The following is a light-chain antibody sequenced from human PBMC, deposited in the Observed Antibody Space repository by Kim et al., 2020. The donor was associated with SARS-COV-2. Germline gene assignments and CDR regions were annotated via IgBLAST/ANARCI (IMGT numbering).Light chain of an antibody. CDR1: QSVTTSY. CDR2: GAS. Sequence: EIVLTQSPGTLSLSPWERVTLSCRASQSVTTSYLAWYQQKPGQAPRLLIYGASSRATGVPDRFSGSGSGTDFTLTISRLEPEDFAVYYCQQYGSSPYTFGRGTKVDIK. V-gene: IGKV3-20*01. J-gene: IGKJ2*01. CDR3: QQYGSSPYT.